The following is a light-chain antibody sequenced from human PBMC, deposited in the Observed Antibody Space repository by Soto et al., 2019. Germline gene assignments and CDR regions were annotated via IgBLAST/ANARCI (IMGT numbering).Light chain of an antibody. Sequence: DIVMTQTPRSLSVTPGQPASISCKSTQSLLDSAWYLHRPVQPPQVLISEGSKRFSGVSDRFSGSGSGTDFTLTISRVEAEDVGVYYCLQTVQLPYTFGQGTRLEMK. J-gene: IGKJ2*01. CDR3: LQTVQLPYT. CDR1: QSLLDSA. CDR2: EGS. V-gene: IGKV2D-29*01.